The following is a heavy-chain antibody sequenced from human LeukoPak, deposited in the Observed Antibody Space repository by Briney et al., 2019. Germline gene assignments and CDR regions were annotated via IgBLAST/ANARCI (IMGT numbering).Heavy chain of an antibody. CDR1: GFTFSSYA. V-gene: IGHV3-30-3*01. Sequence: PGGSLRLSCAASGFTFSSYAMHWVRQAPGKGLEWVAVISYDGSNKYYADSVKGRFTISRDNSKNTLYLQMNSLRAEDTAVYYCARGYQRAYYYMDVWGQGTTVTVSS. CDR3: ARGYQRAYYYMDV. J-gene: IGHJ6*03. CDR2: ISYDGSNK. D-gene: IGHD3-16*02.